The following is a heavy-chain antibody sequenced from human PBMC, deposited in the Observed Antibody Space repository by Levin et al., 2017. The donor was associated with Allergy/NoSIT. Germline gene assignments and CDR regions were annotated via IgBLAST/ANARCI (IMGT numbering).Heavy chain of an antibody. Sequence: SCAASGFAFGDYAMTWVRQAPGKGLEWVSDITGGGSDTWYGDSVQGRFTVSRDNSKDMLYLELNSLRVEDTGIYYCARNGLTGESDFWGQGTLVIVSS. CDR3: ARNGLTGESDF. CDR1: GFAFGDYA. J-gene: IGHJ4*02. D-gene: IGHD4-17*01. V-gene: IGHV3-23*01. CDR2: ITGGGSDT.